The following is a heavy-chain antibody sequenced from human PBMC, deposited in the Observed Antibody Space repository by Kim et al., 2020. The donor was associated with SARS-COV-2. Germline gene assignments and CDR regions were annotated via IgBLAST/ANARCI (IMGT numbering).Heavy chain of an antibody. V-gene: IGHV3-7*01. J-gene: IGHJ4*02. CDR3: VRGSFDY. CDR1: GFTYSNYW. Sequence: GGSLRLSCAASGFTYSNYWMHWVRQAPGKGLQGVANIKERGSEAFYVDSVRGRFTISRENAKNSLYLQMNSLRAEDTAVYYCVRGSFDYWGQGILVTVSS. CDR2: IKERGSEA.